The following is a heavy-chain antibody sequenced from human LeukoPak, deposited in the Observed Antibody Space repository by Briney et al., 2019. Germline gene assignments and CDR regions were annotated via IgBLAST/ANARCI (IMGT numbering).Heavy chain of an antibody. CDR3: ARDSIRPRRLPKYSSSSREGNWFDP. CDR2: MNPNNGNT. D-gene: IGHD6-6*01. Sequence: ASVKVSCKASGYTFTSYDINWVRQAPGQGLEWMGWMNPNNGNTGYAQKFQGRVTMTRNTSISTAYMELTSLRSEDTAVYYCARDSIRPRRLPKYSSSSREGNWFDPWGQGTLVTVSS. J-gene: IGHJ5*02. CDR1: GYTFTSYD. V-gene: IGHV1-8*01.